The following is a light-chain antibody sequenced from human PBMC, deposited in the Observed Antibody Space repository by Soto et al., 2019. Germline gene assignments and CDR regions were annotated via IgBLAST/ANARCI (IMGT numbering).Light chain of an antibody. CDR3: QQRSNWPAT. J-gene: IGKJ1*01. CDR2: GAS. V-gene: IGKV3-15*01. Sequence: EIVMTQSPATLSVSPGERATLSCRASQSVSTNLAWYQQKPGQAPRLLIYGASTRATGIPARFSGSGSGTEFTLTISSLQSEDFAVYYCQQRSNWPATFGQGTKVDIK. CDR1: QSVSTN.